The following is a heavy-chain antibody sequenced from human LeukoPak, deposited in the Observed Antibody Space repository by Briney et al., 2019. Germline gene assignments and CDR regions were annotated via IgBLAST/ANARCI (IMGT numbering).Heavy chain of an antibody. CDR2: ISSSSSYI. J-gene: IGHJ4*02. Sequence: GGSLRLSCAASGFTFSSYSMNWVRQAPGKGLEWVSSISSSSSYIYYADSVKGRFTISRDNAKNSLYLQMNSLRAEDTAVYYRAREWGDDSGVLDYWGQGTLVTVSS. CDR1: GFTFSSYS. D-gene: IGHD3-16*01. CDR3: AREWGDDSGVLDY. V-gene: IGHV3-21*01.